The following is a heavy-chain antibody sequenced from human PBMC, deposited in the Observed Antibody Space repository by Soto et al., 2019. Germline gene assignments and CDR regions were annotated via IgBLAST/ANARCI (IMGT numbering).Heavy chain of an antibody. D-gene: IGHD4-17*01. Sequence: GGSLRLSCAASGFTFSSYWMSWVRQAPGKGLKWGANIKEDGSDKYYVDSGKGRFTISRDNATNSLYLQMNSLRAEDPAVYYGARVPNDYGRNWFDLWGQGILVTVSS. J-gene: IGHJ5*02. CDR3: ARVPNDYGRNWFDL. CDR2: IKEDGSDK. V-gene: IGHV3-7*01. CDR1: GFTFSSYW.